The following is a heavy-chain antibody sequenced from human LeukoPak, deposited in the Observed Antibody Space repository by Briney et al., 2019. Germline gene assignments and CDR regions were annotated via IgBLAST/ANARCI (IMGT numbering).Heavy chain of an antibody. CDR1: GFTFCSFE. V-gene: IGHV3-48*03. CDR2: ISSSGSTT. Sequence: GVSVRLSCAASGFTFCSFEMMWVPQAPGKGLVWVSYISSSGSTTHYADYVKGRFTMYRDNAKKQLYLQINSLRAEDRAVYYSSRYNYNSSGDYFDWGQGTLVTVSS. J-gene: IGHJ4*02. D-gene: IGHD3-22*01. CDR3: SRYNYNSSGDYFD.